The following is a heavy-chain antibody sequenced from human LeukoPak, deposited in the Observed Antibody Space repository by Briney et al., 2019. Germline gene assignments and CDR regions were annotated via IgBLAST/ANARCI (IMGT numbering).Heavy chain of an antibody. CDR1: GFTFSSYA. Sequence: PGGSLRLSCAASGFTFSSYAMSWVRQAPGEGLEWVSAISGSGGSTYYADSVKGRFTISRDNSKNTLYLQMNSLKTEDTAVYYCTTGIRGDCGQGTLVTVSS. CDR2: ISGSGGST. J-gene: IGHJ4*02. V-gene: IGHV3-23*01. CDR3: TTGIRGD.